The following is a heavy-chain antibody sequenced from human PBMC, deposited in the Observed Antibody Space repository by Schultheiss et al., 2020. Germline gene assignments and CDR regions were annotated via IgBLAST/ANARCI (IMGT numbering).Heavy chain of an antibody. D-gene: IGHD6-19*01. CDR3: ARDEGQWLDY. CDR1: GFTFDDYA. V-gene: IGHV3-9*01. Sequence: SLRLSCAASGFTFDDYAMHWVRQAPGKGLEWVSGISWNSGSIGYADSVKGRFTISRDNSKNTLYLQMNSLRAEDTAVYYCARDEGQWLDYWGQGTLVTVSS. CDR2: ISWNSGSI. J-gene: IGHJ4*02.